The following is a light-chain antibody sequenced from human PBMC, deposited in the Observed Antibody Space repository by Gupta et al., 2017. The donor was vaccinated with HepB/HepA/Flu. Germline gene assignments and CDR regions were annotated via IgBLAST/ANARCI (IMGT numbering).Light chain of an antibody. CDR1: QTVNNNY. CDR3: QQDDSSIFT. Sequence: EIVLTQSPGTLSLSPGARATLSCRARQTVNNNYLNWYQQKPGQAPRLLIYGAISRATGIPDRFSGSGSGTXFTLTIXRLEPEDFAVYYCQQDDSSIFTFGXGTKVEIK. J-gene: IGKJ3*01. V-gene: IGKV3-20*01. CDR2: GAI.